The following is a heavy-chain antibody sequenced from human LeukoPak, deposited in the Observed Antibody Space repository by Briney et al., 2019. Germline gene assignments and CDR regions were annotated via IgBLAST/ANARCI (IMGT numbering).Heavy chain of an antibody. V-gene: IGHV4-59*08. J-gene: IGHJ4*02. Sequence: SETLSLTCTVSGGSISSYYWSWIRQPPGKGLEWIGYIYYSGSTNYNPSLKSRATISVDTSKNQFSLKLSSVTAADTAVYYCARHASPSYSSSSNFDYWGQGTLVTVSS. CDR2: IYYSGST. CDR1: GGSISSYY. D-gene: IGHD6-13*01. CDR3: ARHASPSYSSSSNFDY.